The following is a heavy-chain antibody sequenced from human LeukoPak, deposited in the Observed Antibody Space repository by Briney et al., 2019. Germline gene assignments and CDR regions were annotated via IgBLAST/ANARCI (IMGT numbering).Heavy chain of an antibody. Sequence: ASVTVSCKSSGYTFTSYGITWVRQAPGQGLEWMGWISAYNGNTNYAQKLQGRVTMTTDTSTSTAYMELRSLRSDDTAVYYCARSRFTVEHYYYYTMDVWGQGTTVTVSS. CDR2: ISAYNGNT. D-gene: IGHD1-26*01. CDR3: ARSRFTVEHYYYYTMDV. V-gene: IGHV1-18*01. CDR1: GYTFTSYG. J-gene: IGHJ6*02.